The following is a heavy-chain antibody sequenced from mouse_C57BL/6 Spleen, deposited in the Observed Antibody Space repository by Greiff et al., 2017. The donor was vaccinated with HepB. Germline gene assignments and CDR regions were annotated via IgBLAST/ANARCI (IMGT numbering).Heavy chain of an antibody. CDR1: GFNIKDYY. V-gene: IGHV14-1*01. D-gene: IGHD1-1*01. CDR2: IDPEDGDT. J-gene: IGHJ3*01. CDR3: TTSLFITPSAY. Sequence: EVQLQQSGAELVRPGASVKLSCTASGFNIKDYYMHWVKQRPEQGLEWIGRIDPEDGDTEYAPKFQGKATMTADTSSNTAYLQLSSLTSEDTAFYYCTTSLFITPSAYWGQGTLVTVSA.